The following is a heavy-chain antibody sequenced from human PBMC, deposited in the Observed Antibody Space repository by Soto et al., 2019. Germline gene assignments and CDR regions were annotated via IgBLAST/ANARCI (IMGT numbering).Heavy chain of an antibody. CDR1: GFTFSSYS. V-gene: IGHV3-21*01. CDR3: ARCAVGGAGLPAYYFHY. J-gene: IGHJ4*01. D-gene: IGHD6-13*01. Sequence: EVQLVESGGGLGKPGGSLRLSCAASGFTFSSYSMSWVRQAPGKGLEWVSSISSSSGYIYSADSLKGRFTISRDNAKKSVYLQVNSLRADVTAVYYCARCAVGGAGLPAYYFHYWGHGTLVTVSS. CDR2: ISSSSGYI.